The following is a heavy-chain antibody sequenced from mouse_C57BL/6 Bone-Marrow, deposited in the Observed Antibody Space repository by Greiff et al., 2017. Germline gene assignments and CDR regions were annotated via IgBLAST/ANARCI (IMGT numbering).Heavy chain of an antibody. V-gene: IGHV1-7*01. CDR3: ARAYDYDGGGYYCDY. Sequence: VKLVESGAELAKPGASVKLSCKASGYTFTSYWMHWVKQRPGQGLEWIGYINPRNGYPKYNQKFKDKATLTAHQSSSTAYMQLSSLTYEDSAVYYGARAYDYDGGGYYCDYWGQGTTLTVSS. CDR2: INPRNGYP. CDR1: GYTFTSYW. D-gene: IGHD2-4*01. J-gene: IGHJ2*01.